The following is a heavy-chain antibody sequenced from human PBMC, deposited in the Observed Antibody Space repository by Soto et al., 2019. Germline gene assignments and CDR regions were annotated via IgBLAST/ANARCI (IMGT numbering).Heavy chain of an antibody. Sequence: GGSLRLSCTVSGFPFSSYSMNWVRQAKGKGLEWVSSISSTSRYIYYIDSVKGRFTISRDNAKNSLYLQMSSLRAEDTAIFYCATGGRDVVGAPTYWXQGTLVTVSS. CDR3: ATGGRDVVGAPTY. D-gene: IGHD1-26*01. V-gene: IGHV3-21*01. CDR2: ISSTSRYI. CDR1: GFPFSSYS. J-gene: IGHJ4*02.